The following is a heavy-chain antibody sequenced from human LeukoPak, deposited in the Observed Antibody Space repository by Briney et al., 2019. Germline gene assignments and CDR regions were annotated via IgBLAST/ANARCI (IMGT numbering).Heavy chain of an antibody. CDR2: ISYDGSNK. V-gene: IGHV3-30*03. J-gene: IGHJ4*02. D-gene: IGHD3-22*01. CDR1: GFTFSSYG. Sequence: GGSLRLSCAASGFTFSSYGMHWVRQAPGKGLEWVAVISYDGSNKYYADSVKGRFTISRDNSKNTLYLQMNSLRAEDTAVYYCAISPGNYYDSSGSLDQLTGYFDYWGQGTLVTVSS. CDR3: AISPGNYYDSSGSLDQLTGYFDY.